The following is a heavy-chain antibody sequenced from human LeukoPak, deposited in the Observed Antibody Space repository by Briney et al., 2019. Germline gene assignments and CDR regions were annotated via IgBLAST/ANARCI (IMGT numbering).Heavy chain of an antibody. CDR1: GYTFIGYY. CDR3: ARGVVSGTDYYYFYMDV. V-gene: IGHV1-2*02. Sequence: ASVKVSCKASGYTFIGYYMHWVRQAPGQGLEWMGCINPKSGGTSYAQNFQGRITMTRDTSISTAYMDLSRLRSDDTAVYYCARGVVSGTDYYYFYMDVWGKGTTVTVSS. D-gene: IGHD6-13*01. CDR2: INPKSGGT. J-gene: IGHJ6*03.